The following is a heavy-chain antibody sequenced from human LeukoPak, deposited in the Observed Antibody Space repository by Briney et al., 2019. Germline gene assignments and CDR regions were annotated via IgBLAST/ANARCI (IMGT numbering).Heavy chain of an antibody. J-gene: IGHJ4*02. Sequence: GGSLRLSCGASGFSFTTYWMGWVRQAPGKGLEWVANIKQDGTEKYYVDSVKGRFTISRDNAKNSLYLQMNSLRVEDTAVYYCAKLAKYFYGSETYYFFEHWGQGTPVTAS. V-gene: IGHV3-7*01. CDR1: GFSFTTYW. D-gene: IGHD3-10*01. CDR2: IKQDGTEK. CDR3: AKLAKYFYGSETYYFFEH.